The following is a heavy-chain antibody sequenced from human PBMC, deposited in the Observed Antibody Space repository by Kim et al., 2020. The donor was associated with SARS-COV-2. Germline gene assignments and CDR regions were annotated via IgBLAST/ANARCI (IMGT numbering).Heavy chain of an antibody. V-gene: IGHV3-33*01. Sequence: GGSLRLSCAASGFTFNTYGMHWVRQAPGRGLEWVAVIWYDGSDKYYADSVKGRFTISRDQTTNTLYLQMNNLIVEDTAVYYCARDMMAWGGYYFTYYYG. J-gene: IGHJ6*01. D-gene: IGHD3-3*01. CDR3: ARDMMAWGGYYFTYYYG. CDR2: IWYDGSDK. CDR1: GFTFNTYG.